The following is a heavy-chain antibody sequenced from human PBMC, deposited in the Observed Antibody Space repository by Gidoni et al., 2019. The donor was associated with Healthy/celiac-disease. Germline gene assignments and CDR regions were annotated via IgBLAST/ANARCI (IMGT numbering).Heavy chain of an antibody. CDR3: ARGVDVLRFLEWLSEFDY. CDR2: INPNSGGT. V-gene: IGHV1-2*02. Sequence: QVQLVQSGAEVKTPGASVKVSCPASGYTFTGYYMHWLRQAPGQGLEGMGWINPNSGGTNYAQKCQGRVTMPRDTSISTAYMELSRLRSDDTAVYYCARGVDVLRFLEWLSEFDYWGQGTLVTVSS. J-gene: IGHJ4*02. CDR1: GYTFTGYY. D-gene: IGHD3-3*01.